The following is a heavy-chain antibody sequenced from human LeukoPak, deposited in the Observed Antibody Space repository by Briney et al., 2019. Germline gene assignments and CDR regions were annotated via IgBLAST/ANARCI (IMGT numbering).Heavy chain of an antibody. Sequence: GGSLRLSCAASGFTFSSYEMNWVRQAPGKGLEWVSSISSSSSHIYYADSVKGRFTISRDNAKNSLYLQMNSLRAEDTAVYYCARGRGLPGPLDYWGQGTLVTVSS. J-gene: IGHJ4*02. V-gene: IGHV3-21*01. CDR1: GFTFSSYE. D-gene: IGHD3-10*01. CDR2: ISSSSSHI. CDR3: ARGRGLPGPLDY.